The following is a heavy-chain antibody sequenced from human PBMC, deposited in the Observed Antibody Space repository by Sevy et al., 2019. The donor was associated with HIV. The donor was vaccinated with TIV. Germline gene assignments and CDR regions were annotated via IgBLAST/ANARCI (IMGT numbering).Heavy chain of an antibody. CDR3: ATHAGIAAAGRVFDY. D-gene: IGHD6-13*01. J-gene: IGHJ4*02. Sequence: GGSLRVSCVASGFTFSDHYMEWVRQAPGKGLEWVGRTRNKADGYTTEYAASVKGRFTIARDDSTNSLDVQMNSLKTEDTAVYYCATHAGIAAAGRVFDYWGQGTLVTVSS. CDR2: TRNKADGYTT. V-gene: IGHV3-72*01. CDR1: GFTFSDHY.